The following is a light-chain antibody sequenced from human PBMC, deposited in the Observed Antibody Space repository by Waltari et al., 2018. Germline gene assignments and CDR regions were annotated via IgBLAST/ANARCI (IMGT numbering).Light chain of an antibody. CDR1: NIGSKN. CDR3: QVWDSSFDRVV. Sequence: SYVPTQSPSVSVAPGQPAPITCGGNNIGSKNVHWYQQRPGQAPVLVVYDDSDRPSGIPERFSGSNSANTATLTISRVDSGDEADYYCQVWDSSFDRVVFGGGTKLTVL. J-gene: IGLJ2*01. CDR2: DDS. V-gene: IGLV3-21*02.